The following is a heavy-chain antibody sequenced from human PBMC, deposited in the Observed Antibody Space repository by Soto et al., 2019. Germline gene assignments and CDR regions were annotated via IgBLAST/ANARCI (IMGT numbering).Heavy chain of an antibody. J-gene: IGHJ5*02. CDR2: IYGSGGIT. Sequence: QLLQSGGGLVQPGGSLTLSCAASGFTFSTTDMSWVRQAPGGGLDGVSTIYGSGGITYYADCVKGRFPISRDNSRNTVYLQMNSLSGDDTALYYCVKNSGWFNTWGQGALVTVSS. V-gene: IGHV3-23*01. CDR3: VKNSGWFNT. CDR1: GFTFSTTD. D-gene: IGHD3-10*01.